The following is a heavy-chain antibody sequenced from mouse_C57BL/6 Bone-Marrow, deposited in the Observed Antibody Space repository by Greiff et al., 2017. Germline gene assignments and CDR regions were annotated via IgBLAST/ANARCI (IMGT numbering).Heavy chain of an antibody. V-gene: IGHV1-63*01. CDR3: ARLGITTESYAMDY. J-gene: IGHJ4*01. Sequence: QVQLQQSGAELVRPGTSVKMSCKASGYTFTNYWIGWAKQRPGHGLEWIGDIYPGGGYTNYNEKFKGKATLTADKSSSTAYMQVRSLTSEDSAIYYCARLGITTESYAMDYWGQGTSVTVSS. CDR2: IYPGGGYT. D-gene: IGHD1-1*01. CDR1: GYTFTNYW.